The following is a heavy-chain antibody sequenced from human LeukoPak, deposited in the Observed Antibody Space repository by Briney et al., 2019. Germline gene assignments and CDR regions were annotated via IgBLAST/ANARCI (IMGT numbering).Heavy chain of an antibody. CDR2: FYTGGHT. CDR1: GFTVSSNY. D-gene: IGHD4-23*01. J-gene: IGHJ4*02. CDR3: ATSSYAGNAGGSVGY. Sequence: GGSLRLSCAASGFTVSSNYMTWVRQAPGKGLEWVSVFYTGGHTYYADSVKGRFTISRDTSKNTVYLQMNSLRTDDTAMYYCATSSYAGNAGGSVGYWGQGTLVTVSS. V-gene: IGHV3-53*01.